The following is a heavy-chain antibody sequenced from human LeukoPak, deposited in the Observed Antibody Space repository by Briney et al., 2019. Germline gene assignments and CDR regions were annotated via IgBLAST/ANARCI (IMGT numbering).Heavy chain of an antibody. CDR3: ARDSADYVGYFFIDY. Sequence: GGSLRLSCAASGFTFNNYAMNWVRQAPGKGLEWVSSISGGGETTYYADSAKGRFTISRDNSQNTLYLQMNSLRAEDTAVYYCARDSADYVGYFFIDYWGQGTLVTVSS. CDR2: ISGGGETT. D-gene: IGHD4-17*01. J-gene: IGHJ4*02. V-gene: IGHV3-23*01. CDR1: GFTFNNYA.